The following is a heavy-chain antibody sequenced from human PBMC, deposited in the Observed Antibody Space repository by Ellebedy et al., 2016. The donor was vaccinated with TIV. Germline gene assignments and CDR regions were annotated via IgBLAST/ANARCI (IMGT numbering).Heavy chain of an antibody. CDR3: AREGGLLWFGDRGMDV. D-gene: IGHD3-10*01. Sequence: GESLKISCAASGFTFSSYWMHWVRQAPGKGLVWVSRINSDGSSTSYADSVKGRSTISRDNAKNTLYLQMNSLRAEDTAVYYCAREGGLLWFGDRGMDVWGQGTTVTVSS. J-gene: IGHJ6*02. CDR2: INSDGSST. V-gene: IGHV3-74*01. CDR1: GFTFSSYW.